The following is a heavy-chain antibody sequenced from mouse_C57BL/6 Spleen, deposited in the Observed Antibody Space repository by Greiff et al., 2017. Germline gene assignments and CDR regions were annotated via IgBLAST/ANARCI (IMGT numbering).Heavy chain of an antibody. J-gene: IGHJ2*01. V-gene: IGHV1-61*01. Sequence: VQLQQPGAELVRPGSSVKLSCKASGYTFTSYWMDWVKQRPGQGLEWIGNIYHSDSETHYNQKFKDKATLTVDKSSSTAYMQLSSLTSEDSAVYYCARGVDYWGQGTTLTVSS. CDR3: ARGVDY. CDR1: GYTFTSYW. CDR2: IYHSDSET.